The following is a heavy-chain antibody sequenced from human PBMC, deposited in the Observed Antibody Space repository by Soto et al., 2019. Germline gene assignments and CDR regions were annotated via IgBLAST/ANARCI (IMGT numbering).Heavy chain of an antibody. Sequence: SGGSLRLSCAASGFTFSSYGMHWVRQAPGKGLEWVAVIWYDGSNKYYADSVKGRFTISRDNSKNTLYLQMNSLRAEDTAVYYCARAKRLHYYGMDVWGQGTTLTVSS. J-gene: IGHJ6*02. V-gene: IGHV3-33*01. CDR1: GFTFSSYG. CDR2: IWYDGSNK. D-gene: IGHD2-15*01. CDR3: ARAKRLHYYGMDV.